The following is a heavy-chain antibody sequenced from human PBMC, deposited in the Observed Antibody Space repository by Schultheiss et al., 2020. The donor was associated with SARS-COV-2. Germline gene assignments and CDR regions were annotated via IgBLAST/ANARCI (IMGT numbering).Heavy chain of an antibody. J-gene: IGHJ6*02. Sequence: GESLKISCAASGFTFSSYAMSWVRQAPGKGLEWVSAISGSGGSTYYADSVKGRFTISRDNSKNTLYLQMNSLRAEDTAVYYCARGSAYSSSWYYYGMDVWGQGTTVTVSS. D-gene: IGHD6-13*01. CDR1: GFTFSSYA. CDR2: ISGSGGST. V-gene: IGHV3-23*01. CDR3: ARGSAYSSSWYYYGMDV.